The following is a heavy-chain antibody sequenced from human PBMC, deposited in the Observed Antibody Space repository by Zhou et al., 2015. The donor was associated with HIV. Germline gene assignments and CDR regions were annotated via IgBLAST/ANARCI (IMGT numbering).Heavy chain of an antibody. CDR3: AKGGLAADSLYYYYYGMDV. CDR1: GFTFDDYA. D-gene: IGHD6-13*01. J-gene: IGHJ6*02. Sequence: EVQLVESGGGLVQPGRSLRLSCAASGFTFDDYAMHWVRQAPGKGLEWVSGISWNSGSIGYADSVKGRFTISRDNSKNTLYLQMNSLRAEDTAVYYCAKGGLAADSLYYYYYGMDVWGQGTMVIVSS. V-gene: IGHV3-9*01. CDR2: ISWNSGSI.